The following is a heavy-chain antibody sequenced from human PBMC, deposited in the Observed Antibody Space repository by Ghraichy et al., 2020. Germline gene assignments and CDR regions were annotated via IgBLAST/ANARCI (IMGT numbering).Heavy chain of an antibody. CDR2: INPNSGGT. D-gene: IGHD3-9*01. CDR1: GYTFTGYY. V-gene: IGHV1-2*02. J-gene: IGHJ5*02. Sequence: ASVKVSCKASGYTFTGYYMHWVRQAPGQGLEWMGWINPNSGGTNYAQKFQGRVTMTRDTSISTAYMELSRLRSDDTAVYYCARDLTGGSWFDPWGQGTLVTVSS. CDR3: ARDLTGGSWFDP.